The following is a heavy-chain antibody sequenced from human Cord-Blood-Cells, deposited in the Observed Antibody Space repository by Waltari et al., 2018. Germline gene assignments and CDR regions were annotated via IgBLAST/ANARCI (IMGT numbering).Heavy chain of an antibody. V-gene: IGHV4-39*01. Sequence: QLQLQESGPGLVKPSETLSLTCTVSGGSISSSSYYCGWIRQPPGKGLEWIGSIYYSGSTYYNPSLKSRVTISVDTSKNQFSLKLSSVTAADTAVYYCASYLVYYYDSSGYFDYWGQGTLVTVSS. J-gene: IGHJ4*02. CDR1: GGSISSSSYY. CDR2: IYYSGST. CDR3: ASYLVYYYDSSGYFDY. D-gene: IGHD3-22*01.